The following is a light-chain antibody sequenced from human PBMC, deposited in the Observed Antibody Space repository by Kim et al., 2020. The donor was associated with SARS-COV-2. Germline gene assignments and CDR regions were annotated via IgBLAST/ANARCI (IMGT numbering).Light chain of an antibody. CDR1: SSDGRSYSH. Sequence: GHCITSPCTGPSSDGRSYSHGSCSQQHQGKAPKIMIYEVSKRPSGVFNRFSGSKSGNTASLTISGRQAEDEADYYCCSYAGSSTFVFGTGTKVTVL. V-gene: IGLV2-23*02. J-gene: IGLJ1*01. CDR3: CSYAGSSTFV. CDR2: EVS.